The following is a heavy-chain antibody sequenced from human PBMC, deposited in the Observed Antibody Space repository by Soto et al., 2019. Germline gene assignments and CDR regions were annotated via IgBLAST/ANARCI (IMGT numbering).Heavy chain of an antibody. CDR1: GGSISTSAYY. Sequence: SETLSLTCTVSGGSISTSAYYWGWIRQPPGKGLEWIGSIYYSENTYYNPSLKSQVTISGDTSKNQFSLKLSSVTAADAAMYYCATYLVVVAAIDPWGQGTLVTVSS. CDR3: ATYLVVVAAIDP. D-gene: IGHD2-15*01. CDR2: IYYSENT. V-gene: IGHV4-39*01. J-gene: IGHJ5*02.